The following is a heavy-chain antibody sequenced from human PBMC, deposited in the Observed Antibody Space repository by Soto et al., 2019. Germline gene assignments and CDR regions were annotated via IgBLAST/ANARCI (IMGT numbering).Heavy chain of an antibody. D-gene: IGHD2-2*01. CDR2: IIPIFGTA. CDR3: ESALVPAADGELWYGEHFDY. V-gene: IGHV1-69*12. CDR1: GGTFSRYA. Sequence: QVQLVQSGAEVKKPGSSVKVSCKASGGTFSRYAISWVRQAPGQGLEWMGGIIPIFGTANYAQKFQGRVTITADESTSTAYMELSILRSEDTAVYYCESALVPAADGELWYGEHFDYWGQGTLVTVSS. J-gene: IGHJ4*02.